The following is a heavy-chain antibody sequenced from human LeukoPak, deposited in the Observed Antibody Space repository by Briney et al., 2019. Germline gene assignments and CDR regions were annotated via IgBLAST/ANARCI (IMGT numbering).Heavy chain of an antibody. CDR3: ARGVYDSSGYYHY. CDR2: ISSSGNTI. Sequence: PGGSLRLSCAASGFTFSNYEMNWVRQAPGKGLEWVSYISSSGNTIYHADSVKGRFTISRDNAKNSLYLQMNGLRAEDTAVYYCARGVYDSSGYYHYWGQGTLVTVSS. CDR1: GFTFSNYE. J-gene: IGHJ4*02. V-gene: IGHV3-48*03. D-gene: IGHD3-22*01.